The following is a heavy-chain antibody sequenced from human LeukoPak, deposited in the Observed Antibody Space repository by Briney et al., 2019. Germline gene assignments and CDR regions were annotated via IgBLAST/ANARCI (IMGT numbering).Heavy chain of an antibody. CDR2: LYYSGST. CDR3: ARLKMVRGVIITPPYNWFDP. V-gene: IGHV4-39*07. Sequence: SETLSLTCTVSGGSISSSSYYWGWIRQPPGKGLEWIGSLYYSGSTNHNPSLKSRVTISGDTSKSQFSLKLSSVTAADTAVYYCARLKMVRGVIITPPYNWFDPWGQGTLVTVSS. D-gene: IGHD3-10*01. CDR1: GGSISSSSYY. J-gene: IGHJ5*02.